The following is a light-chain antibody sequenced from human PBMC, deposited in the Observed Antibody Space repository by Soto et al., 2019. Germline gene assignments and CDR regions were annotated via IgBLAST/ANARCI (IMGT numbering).Light chain of an antibody. V-gene: IGLV1-44*01. J-gene: IGLJ2*01. CDR1: SSNIGSNT. CDR3: AAWDDSLNGPV. CDR2: SNN. Sequence: QSVLTQPPSASGTPEQRVTISCSGSSSNIGSNTVNWYQQLPGTAPKLLIYSNNQRPSGVPDRFSGSKSGTSASLAISGLQAEDEADYYCAAWDDSLNGPVFGGGTTLTVL.